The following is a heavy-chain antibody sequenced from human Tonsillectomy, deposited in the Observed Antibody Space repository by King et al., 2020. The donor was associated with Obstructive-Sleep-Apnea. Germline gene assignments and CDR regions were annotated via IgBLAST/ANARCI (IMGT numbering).Heavy chain of an antibody. CDR3: ARGGDYGGTDNWFDP. CDR2: IIPIFGTA. CDR1: GGTSSSYA. Sequence: PLVQSGAEVKKPGSSVKVSCKASGGTSSSYAISWVRQAPGQGLEWMGGIIPIFGTANYAQKFQGRVTITADESTSTAYMELSSLRSEDTAVYYCARGGDYGGTDNWFDPWGQGTLVTVSS. J-gene: IGHJ5*02. V-gene: IGHV1-69*01. D-gene: IGHD4-23*01.